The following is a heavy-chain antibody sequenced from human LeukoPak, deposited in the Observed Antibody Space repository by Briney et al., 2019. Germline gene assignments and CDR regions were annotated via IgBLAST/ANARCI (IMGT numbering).Heavy chain of an antibody. CDR3: VREDFTNYLNNAFDI. Sequence: ASVKVSCKASGDTLSSYSINWVRQAPGQGLEWMGGIIPVSGTTDYAQKFQGRVTITTDESTRTTYMEMSSLRSDDTAVYYCVREDFTNYLNNAFDIWGQGTMVTVSS. J-gene: IGHJ3*02. V-gene: IGHV1-69*05. CDR2: IIPVSGTT. D-gene: IGHD4-11*01. CDR1: GDTLSSYS.